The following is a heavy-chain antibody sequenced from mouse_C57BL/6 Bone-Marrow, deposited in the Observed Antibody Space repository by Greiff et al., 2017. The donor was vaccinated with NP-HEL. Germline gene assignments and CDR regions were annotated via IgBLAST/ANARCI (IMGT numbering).Heavy chain of an antibody. D-gene: IGHD1-1*01. CDR2: IDPNSGGT. CDR1: GYTFTSYW. CDR3: ARWDYYGSSYFDV. Sequence: QVQLQQPGAELVKPGASVKLSCKASGYTFTSYWMHWVKQRPGRGLEWIGWIDPNSGGTKYNEKFKSKATLTVDKPSSTAYMQLSSLTSEDSAVYYCARWDYYGSSYFDVWGTGTTVTVSS. J-gene: IGHJ1*03. V-gene: IGHV1-72*01.